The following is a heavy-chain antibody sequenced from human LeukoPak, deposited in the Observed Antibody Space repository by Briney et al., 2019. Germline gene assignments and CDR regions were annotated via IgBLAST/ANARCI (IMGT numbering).Heavy chain of an antibody. V-gene: IGHV3-23*01. CDR1: GFTFSSYA. J-gene: IGHJ6*02. Sequence: PGGSLRLSCAASGFTFSSYAMSWVRQAPGKGLEWVSAISGSGGSTYYADSVTGRFTISRDNSKNTLYLQMNSLRAEDTAVYYCARDRLGRHIYYYGMDVWGQGTTVTVSS. CDR2: ISGSGGST. CDR3: ARDRLGRHIYYYGMDV. D-gene: IGHD1-1*01.